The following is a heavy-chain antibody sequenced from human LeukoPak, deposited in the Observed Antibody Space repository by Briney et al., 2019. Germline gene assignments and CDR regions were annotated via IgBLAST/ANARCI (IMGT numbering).Heavy chain of an antibody. CDR2: IYYTGQT. D-gene: IGHD4-23*01. CDR3: VRLSVVSPHRYFDL. V-gene: IGHV4-59*08. CDR1: GGSMSGYH. J-gene: IGHJ2*01. Sequence: SETLSLTCTVSGGSMSGYHWSWTRQPPGKGLEWIAYIYYTGQTNYNPSLKSRVTISLDTSKNQFSLTLTSVTAADTAVYYCVRLSVVSPHRYFDLWGRGTLVTVSS.